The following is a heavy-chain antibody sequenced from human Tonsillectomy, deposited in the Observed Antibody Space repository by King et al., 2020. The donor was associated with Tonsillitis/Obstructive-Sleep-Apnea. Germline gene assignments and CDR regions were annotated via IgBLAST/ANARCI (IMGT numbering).Heavy chain of an antibody. J-gene: IGHJ4*02. V-gene: IGHV4-34*01. Sequence: VQLQQWGAGLLKPSETLSLTCAVYGGSFSGYYWSWIRQPPGKGLEWIGEINHSGSTYYNPSLKSRVTISVDTSKNQFSLKLSSVTAADTAVYYCARGLMGPRLSEWGQGTLVTVSS. CDR2: INHSGST. CDR1: GGSFSGYY. D-gene: IGHD2-8*01. CDR3: ARGLMGPRLSE.